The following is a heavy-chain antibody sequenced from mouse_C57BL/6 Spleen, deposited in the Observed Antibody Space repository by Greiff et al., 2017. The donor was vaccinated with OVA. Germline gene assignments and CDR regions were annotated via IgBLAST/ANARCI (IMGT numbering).Heavy chain of an antibody. J-gene: IGHJ4*01. Sequence: EVKLVESGGGLVKPGGSLTLSCAASGFTFSDYGMHWVRQAPAKGLAWVAYISSGSSTIYYADTVKGRFTISRDNAKNTLFLQMTSLKSEDTAMYYCTRRGYYYGSSYDAMDYWGQGTSVTVSS. CDR3: TRRGYYYGSSYDAMDY. CDR2: ISSGSSTI. D-gene: IGHD1-1*01. CDR1: GFTFSDYG. V-gene: IGHV5-17*01.